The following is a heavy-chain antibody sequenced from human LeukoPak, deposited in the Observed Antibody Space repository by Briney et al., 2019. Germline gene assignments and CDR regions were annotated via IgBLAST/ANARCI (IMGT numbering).Heavy chain of an antibody. CDR1: GGSISSSSYY. V-gene: IGHV4-39*01. D-gene: IGHD6-13*01. J-gene: IGHJ4*02. CDR3: AKVPIAAAGTGYFDY. CDR2: IYYSGIP. Sequence: SETLSLTCTVSGGSISSSSYYWGWIRQPPGKGLEWIRTIYYSGIPYYSPSLESRVTISVDTSKNQFSLKLTSVTAADTAVYYCAKVPIAAAGTGYFDYWGQGTLVTVSS.